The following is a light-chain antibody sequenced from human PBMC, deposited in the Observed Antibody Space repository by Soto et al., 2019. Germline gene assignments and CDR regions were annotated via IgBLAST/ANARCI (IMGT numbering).Light chain of an antibody. J-gene: IGLJ2*01. Sequence: QSVLTQPPSASGSPGQSVTVSCTGTSSDVGGYNFVSWYQHHPGKAPKLMIYEVRQRPSGVPDRFSGSKSGNTASLTVSGLQAEDEGDYYCSSYAGGNNLVFGGGTKVTVL. CDR1: SSDVGGYNF. CDR3: SSYAGGNNLV. CDR2: EVR. V-gene: IGLV2-8*01.